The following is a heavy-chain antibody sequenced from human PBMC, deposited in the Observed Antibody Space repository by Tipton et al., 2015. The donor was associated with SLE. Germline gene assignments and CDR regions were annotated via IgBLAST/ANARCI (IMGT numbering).Heavy chain of an antibody. CDR3: ARIAVAGTEVFDY. D-gene: IGHD6-19*01. CDR2: INPNSGGT. J-gene: IGHJ4*02. CDR1: GYTFTSYD. Sequence: QLVQSGAEVKKPGASVKVSCKASGYTFTSYDINWVRQAPGQGLEWMGWINPNSGGTNYAQKFQGRVTMTRDTSISTAYMELSRLRSDDTAVYYCARIAVAGTEVFDYWGQGTLVTVSS. V-gene: IGHV1-2*02.